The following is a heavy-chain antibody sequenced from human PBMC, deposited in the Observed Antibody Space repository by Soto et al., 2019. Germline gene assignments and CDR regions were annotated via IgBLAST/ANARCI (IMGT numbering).Heavy chain of an antibody. CDR1: GLTFSNYY. J-gene: IGHJ4*02. CDR3: GKGGGGLELRD. Sequence: EVQLLESGGGLVQPGGSLRLSCAASGLTFSNYYMNWVRQAPGKGLEWVSVVSGSGAIIYYADSVKGRFTITRDNSKNMLYLQINSLRAEEMAVYYWGKGGGGLELRDWGQGTLVTVSS. CDR2: VSGSGAII. V-gene: IGHV3-23*01. D-gene: IGHD1-7*01.